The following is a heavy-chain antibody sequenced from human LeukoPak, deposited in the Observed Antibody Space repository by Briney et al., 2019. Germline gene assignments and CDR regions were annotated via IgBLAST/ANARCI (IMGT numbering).Heavy chain of an antibody. D-gene: IGHD2-15*01. J-gene: IGHJ5*02. V-gene: IGHV3-21*04. CDR3: ARDVGRFCTRGSCFSDA. CDR2: ISSSSRYI. CDR1: GFTFSSYG. Sequence: GGSLRLPCAASGFTFSSYGMHWVRQAPGKGLEWVSSISSSSRYIYYADSVKGRFTISRDNAKNSSFLEMSSLGVEDTAVYYCARDVGRFCTRGSCFSDAWGQGTLVTVSS.